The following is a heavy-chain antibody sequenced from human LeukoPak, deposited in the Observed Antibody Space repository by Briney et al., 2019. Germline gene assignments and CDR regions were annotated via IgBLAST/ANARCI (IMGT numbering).Heavy chain of an antibody. CDR2: INHSGST. D-gene: IGHD3-3*01. Sequence: SETLSLTCAVYGGSFSGYYWSWIRQPPGKGLEWIGEINHSGSTNYNPSLKSRVTISVDTSRNQFSLKLSSVTAADTAVYYCARGTPLGVNWFDPWGQGTLVTVSS. J-gene: IGHJ5*02. CDR3: ARGTPLGVNWFDP. V-gene: IGHV4-34*01. CDR1: GGSFSGYY.